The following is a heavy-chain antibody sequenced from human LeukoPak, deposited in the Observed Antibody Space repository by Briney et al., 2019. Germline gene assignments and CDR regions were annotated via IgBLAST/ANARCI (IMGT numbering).Heavy chain of an antibody. CDR1: GFTFSDAW. CDR3: TTEDGMMRL. V-gene: IGHV3-15*01. D-gene: IGHD1-26*01. CDR2: IKSKVHGGTT. Sequence: GGSLRLSCAASGFTFSDAWMSWVRPAPGKGLEWVGRIKSKVHGGTTDYAAPVNGRFTISRDDSKNTLYLQMNSLKTEDTAVYYCTTEDGMMRLWGQGTLVTVSS. J-gene: IGHJ4*02.